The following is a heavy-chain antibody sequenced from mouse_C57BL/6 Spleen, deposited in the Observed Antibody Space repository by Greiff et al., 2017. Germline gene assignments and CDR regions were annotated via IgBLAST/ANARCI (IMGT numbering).Heavy chain of an antibody. J-gene: IGHJ1*03. CDR2: IYPGSGST. CDR1: GYTFTSYW. CDR3: ARGLRAYFDV. Sequence: QVQLQQPGAELVKPGASVKMSCKASGYTFTSYWITWVKQRPGQGLEWIGDIYPGSGSTNYNEKFKSKATLTVDTSSSTAYMQLSSLTSEDSAGYYCARGLRAYFDVWGTGTTVTVSS. D-gene: IGHD3-1*01. V-gene: IGHV1-55*01.